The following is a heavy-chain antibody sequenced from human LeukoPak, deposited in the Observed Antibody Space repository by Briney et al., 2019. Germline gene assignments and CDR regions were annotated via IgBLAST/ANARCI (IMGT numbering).Heavy chain of an antibody. V-gene: IGHV3-73*01. CDR3: LVEPTYYVDV. CDR2: IGSRADTYAT. Sequence: GGSLRLSCAVSGFTFSGSAMRWVRQASGKGLEWVGRIGSRADTYATTYAASVKGRFTISRDDSKNTAYLQMNNLKTEDTAVYYCLVEPTYYVDVWGKGAVVTVSS. CDR1: GFTFSGSA. J-gene: IGHJ6*03.